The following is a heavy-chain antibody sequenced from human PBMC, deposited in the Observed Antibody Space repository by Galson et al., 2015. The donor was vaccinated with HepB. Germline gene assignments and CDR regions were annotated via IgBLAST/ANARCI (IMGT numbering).Heavy chain of an antibody. CDR2: INPNSGGT. CDR3: ASGLGARGVIHDY. D-gene: IGHD3-10*01. Sequence: SVKVSCKASGYTFTGYYMHWVRQAPGQGLEWMGWINPNSGGTNYAQKFQGRVTMSRDTSISTAYMELSRLRSDDTAVYYCASGLGARGVIHDYWGQGTLVTVSS. V-gene: IGHV1-2*02. J-gene: IGHJ4*02. CDR1: GYTFTGYY.